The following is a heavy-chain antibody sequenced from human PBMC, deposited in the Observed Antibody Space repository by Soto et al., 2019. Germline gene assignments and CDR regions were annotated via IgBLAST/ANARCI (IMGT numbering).Heavy chain of an antibody. CDR2: IDPSDSYT. Sequence: PGESLKISCKGSGYSFTSYWISWVRQMPGKGLEWMGRIDPSDSYTNYSPSFQGHVTISADKSISTAYLQWSSLKASDTAMYYCARGVPGDTMIVVVTDDCGMDVWGQGTTVTVSS. CDR1: GYSFTSYW. V-gene: IGHV5-10-1*01. D-gene: IGHD3-22*01. CDR3: ARGVPGDTMIVVVTDDCGMDV. J-gene: IGHJ6*02.